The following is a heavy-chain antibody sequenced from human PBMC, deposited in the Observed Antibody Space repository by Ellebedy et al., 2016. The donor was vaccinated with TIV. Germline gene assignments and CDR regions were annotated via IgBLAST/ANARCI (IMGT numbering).Heavy chain of an antibody. V-gene: IGHV3-48*02. D-gene: IGHD6-13*01. Sequence: GESLKISCATSGFSFSSYGMNWVRQAPGKGLEWIAYISSGTPTISYADSVRGRFTISRDKANNPLYLQMNSLRDEDTAVYFCARDRYNRSWRGRGGEYLQYWGQGTLVTVSS. CDR2: ISSGTPTI. CDR3: ARDRYNRSWRGRGGEYLQY. J-gene: IGHJ1*01. CDR1: GFSFSSYG.